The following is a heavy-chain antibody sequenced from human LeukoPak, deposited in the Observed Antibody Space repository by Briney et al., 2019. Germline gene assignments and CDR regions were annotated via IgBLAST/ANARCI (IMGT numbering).Heavy chain of an antibody. CDR3: ARFSLVRHYFDY. CDR2: INHSGST. V-gene: IGHV4-34*01. D-gene: IGHD6-13*01. Sequence: SETLSLTCAVYGGSLSGSYWSWIRQPPGKGLEWIGEINHSGSTNYNPSLKSRVTISVDTSKNQFSLKLSSVTAADTAVYYCARFSLVRHYFDYWGQGTLVTVSS. CDR1: GGSLSGSY. J-gene: IGHJ4*02.